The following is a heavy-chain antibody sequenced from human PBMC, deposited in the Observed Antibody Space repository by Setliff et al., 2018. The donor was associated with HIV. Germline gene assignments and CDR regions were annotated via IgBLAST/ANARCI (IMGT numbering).Heavy chain of an antibody. J-gene: IGHJ3*02. D-gene: IGHD3-3*01. CDR1: GGSISSDY. V-gene: IGHV4-59*05. CDR3: ARHFSIFGVTIISNDAFDI. Sequence: PSETLSLTCTVPGGSISSDYWSWIRQPAGKGLEWIGRVYISGTTYYNPSLTSRVTISVDTSKNQFSLKLTSVTAADTALYYCARHFSIFGVTIISNDAFDIWGRGTMVTVSS. CDR2: VYISGTT.